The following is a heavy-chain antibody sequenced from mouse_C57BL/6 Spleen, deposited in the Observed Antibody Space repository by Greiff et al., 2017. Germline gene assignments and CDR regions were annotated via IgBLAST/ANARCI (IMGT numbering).Heavy chain of an antibody. CDR2: IYPGSGST. V-gene: IGHV1-55*01. Sequence: QVQLQQSGAELVKPGASVKMSCKASGYTFPSYWITWVKQRPGQGLEWIGDIYPGSGSTNYNEKFKSKATLTVDTSSSTAYMQLSSLTSEDSAVYYCARRVYSNYEDYWGQGTTLTVSS. CDR3: ARRVYSNYEDY. CDR1: GYTFPSYW. D-gene: IGHD2-5*01. J-gene: IGHJ2*01.